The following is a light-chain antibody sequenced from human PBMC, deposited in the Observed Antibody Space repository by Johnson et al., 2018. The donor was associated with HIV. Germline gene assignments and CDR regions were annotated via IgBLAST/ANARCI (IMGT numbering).Light chain of an antibody. Sequence: QSVLTKSPSVSAAPGQKVTISCSGSSSKIGNKYVSWYQQFPGTAPKVLIYDNSKRPSGIPDRFSGSTSGTSATLVITGLQTGDEADYHCATWDSSLSVYVFGTGTKVTVL. CDR2: DNS. CDR1: SSKIGNKY. CDR3: ATWDSSLSVYV. J-gene: IGLJ1*01. V-gene: IGLV1-51*01.